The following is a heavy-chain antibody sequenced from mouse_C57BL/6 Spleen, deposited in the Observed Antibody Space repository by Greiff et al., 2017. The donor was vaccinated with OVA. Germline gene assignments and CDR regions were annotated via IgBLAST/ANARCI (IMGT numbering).Heavy chain of an antibody. V-gene: IGHV1-54*01. Sequence: QVQLQQSGAELVRPRTSVKVSCKASGYAFTNYVIEWVMQRPGQGLEWIGVINPGSGGTNYNEKFKGKATLTADKSSSTAYMQLSSLTSEDSAVYFCARRFLYYAMDYWGQGTSVTVSS. CDR2: INPGSGGT. CDR1: GYAFTNYV. CDR3: ARRFLYYAMDY. J-gene: IGHJ4*01.